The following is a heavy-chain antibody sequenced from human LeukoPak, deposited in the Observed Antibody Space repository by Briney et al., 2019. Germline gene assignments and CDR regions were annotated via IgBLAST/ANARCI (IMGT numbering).Heavy chain of an antibody. J-gene: IGHJ5*02. Sequence: SETLSLTCAVSGGSISSGGYSWSWLRQPPGTEMEFIAYIYYTGNTYFNPSLKSRVTISVDTSKNQFSLKLSSVTAADTAVYYCARVLAAAGNNWFDPWGQGTLVTVSS. D-gene: IGHD6-13*01. CDR3: ARVLAAAGNNWFDP. CDR1: GGSISSGGYS. CDR2: IYYTGNT. V-gene: IGHV4-30-4*07.